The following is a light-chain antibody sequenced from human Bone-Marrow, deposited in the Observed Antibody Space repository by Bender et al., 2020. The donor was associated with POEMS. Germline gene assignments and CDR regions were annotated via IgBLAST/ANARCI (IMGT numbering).Light chain of an antibody. CDR2: DVY. Sequence: QSALTQPPSASGSPGQSVTISCTGTSSDVGGYNYVSWYQQHPGKAPKLLIYDVYNRPSGVSNRFSGSKSGNTASLTISGFQAEDEADYYCSSYTTRSPTYVFGTGTKVTVL. V-gene: IGLV2-14*03. CDR1: SSDVGGYNY. CDR3: SSYTTRSPTYV. J-gene: IGLJ1*01.